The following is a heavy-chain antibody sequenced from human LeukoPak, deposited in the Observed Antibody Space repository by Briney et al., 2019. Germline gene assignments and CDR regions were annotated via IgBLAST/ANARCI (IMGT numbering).Heavy chain of an antibody. CDR2: IKNDGSHK. V-gene: IGHV3-30*18. Sequence: GGSLRLSCAASGFTFSSHGMHWVRQAPGNGLEWVAVIKNDGSHKYYGDSVQGRLTISRDNSWNTLYLQLNSLRPEDTAVYYCVKDRRTEGYGMEVWGQGTMVTVSS. CDR1: GFTFSSHG. D-gene: IGHD2-8*02. J-gene: IGHJ6*02. CDR3: VKDRRTEGYGMEV.